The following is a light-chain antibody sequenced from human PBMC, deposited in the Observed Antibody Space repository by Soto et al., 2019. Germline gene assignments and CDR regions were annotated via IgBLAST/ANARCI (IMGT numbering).Light chain of an antibody. CDR3: QQYGDSPLT. Sequence: EIVLTQSPDTLSLSPGERATLSWSASQSVSGNYLAWYQQKPGQAPRLIIYGASSGATGIPDRFRGSGSGTDFTLTINRLEPEDFALYYCQQYGDSPLTFGGGTKVDIK. V-gene: IGKV3-20*01. J-gene: IGKJ4*01. CDR1: QSVSGNY. CDR2: GAS.